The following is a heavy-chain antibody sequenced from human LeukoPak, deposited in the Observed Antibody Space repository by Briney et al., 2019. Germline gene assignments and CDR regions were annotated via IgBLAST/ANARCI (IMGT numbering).Heavy chain of an antibody. V-gene: IGHV5-51*01. CDR1: GCRFTSYW. CDR2: IYPGDSDT. Sequence: GAALKISCKGSGCRFTSYWIGWVRQMPGKGLEGMGIIYPGDSDTRYSPSFQGQVTISADKSISTAYLQWSSLKASDTAMYYCARHVIAARFYYYYMDVWGKGTTVTVSS. D-gene: IGHD6-6*01. CDR3: ARHVIAARFYYYYMDV. J-gene: IGHJ6*03.